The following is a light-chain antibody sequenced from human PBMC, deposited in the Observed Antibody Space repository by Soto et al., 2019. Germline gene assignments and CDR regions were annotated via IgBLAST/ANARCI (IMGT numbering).Light chain of an antibody. Sequence: QSVLTQPASVSGSPGQSITISCTGTSSDVGGYIYVSWYQHLPGKAPRLMIYEVSNRPSGVSNRFSGSKSGNTASLTISGLQAEDEADYYCSSYTSSSTRVFGGGTKVTVL. CDR1: SSDVGGYIY. CDR2: EVS. CDR3: SSYTSSSTRV. J-gene: IGLJ3*02. V-gene: IGLV2-14*01.